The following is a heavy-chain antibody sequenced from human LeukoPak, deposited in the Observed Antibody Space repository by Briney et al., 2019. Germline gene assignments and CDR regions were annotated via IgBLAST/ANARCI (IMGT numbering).Heavy chain of an antibody. Sequence: SETLSLTCTVSGGSISSGSYYWSWIRQPAGKGLEWIGRIYTSGSTNYNPSLKSRATISVDTSKNHFSLKLSSVTAADTAVYYCARTSGYSYGYGGFDYWGQGTLVTVSS. D-gene: IGHD5-18*01. CDR3: ARTSGYSYGYGGFDY. CDR1: GGSISSGSYY. V-gene: IGHV4-61*02. CDR2: IYTSGST. J-gene: IGHJ4*02.